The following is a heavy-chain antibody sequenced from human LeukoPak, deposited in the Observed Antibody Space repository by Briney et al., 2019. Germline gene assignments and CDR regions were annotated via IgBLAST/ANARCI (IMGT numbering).Heavy chain of an antibody. CDR3: ARDFNLDYFDS. D-gene: IGHD1-20*01. J-gene: IGHJ4*02. CDR2: ISYSGST. V-gene: IGHV4-39*07. Sequence: PSETLSLTCIVSGGSISSTSYSWGWIRKPPGKKLEWLGSISYSGSTYYNPSLKSRVTISVDTSKNHFSLKLSSVTAADTAVYYCARDFNLDYFDSWGQGTLVTVSS. CDR1: GGSISSTSYS.